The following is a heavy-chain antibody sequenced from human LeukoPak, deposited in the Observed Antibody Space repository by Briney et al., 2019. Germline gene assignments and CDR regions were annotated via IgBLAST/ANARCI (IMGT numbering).Heavy chain of an antibody. J-gene: IGHJ4*02. V-gene: IGHV4-59*08. CDR2: IYFSGST. Sequence: KSSETLSLTCTVSGGSISSYYWSWIRQPPGKGLEWIGYIYFSGSTNYNPSLKSRVTISVDTSKNQFSLRLTSLTAADTAVYYCARLVTVTTGDYFDYWGQGNLVTVSS. CDR3: ARLVTVTTGDYFDY. D-gene: IGHD4-17*01. CDR1: GGSISSYY.